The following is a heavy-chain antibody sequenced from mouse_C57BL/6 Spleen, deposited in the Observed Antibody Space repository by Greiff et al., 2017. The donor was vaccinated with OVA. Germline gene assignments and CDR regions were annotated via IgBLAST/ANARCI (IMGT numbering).Heavy chain of an antibody. D-gene: IGHD2-12*01. CDR1: GYTFTTYY. Sequence: VQLQQPGAELVKPGASVKLSCKASGYTFTTYYIEWVQQNHGKSLEWIGNIHPYNGDTKYNEKFKGKATLTVEKSSSTVYLELSRLTSDDSAVDYGARSGIRLDVDYWGKGTTLTGSS. V-gene: IGHV1-47*01. CDR3: ARSGIRLDVDY. J-gene: IGHJ2*01. CDR2: IHPYNGDT.